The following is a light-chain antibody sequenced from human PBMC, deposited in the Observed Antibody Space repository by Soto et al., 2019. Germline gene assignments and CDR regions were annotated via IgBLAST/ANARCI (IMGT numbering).Light chain of an antibody. J-gene: IGKJ1*01. CDR2: WAS. Sequence: VVMRQSQNSLAVSLGERATINCRSSQSVLFSPNNKNYLAWVQQKPGQPPKVLIRWASTRESGVPDRFSGSGSGTDFTLTICSLQAEDVAVYYCQQYFGDPWPFGQGSKV. CDR3: QQYFGDPWP. V-gene: IGKV4-1*01. CDR1: QSVLFSPNNKNY.